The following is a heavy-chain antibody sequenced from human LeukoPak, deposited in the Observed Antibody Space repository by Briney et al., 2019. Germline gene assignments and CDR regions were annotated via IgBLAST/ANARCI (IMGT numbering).Heavy chain of an antibody. V-gene: IGHV4-59*08. CDR2: IYYSGST. Sequence: SETLSLTCTVSGGSISSYYWSWIRQPPGKGLEWIGYIYYSGSTNYNPYLKSRVTISVDTSKNQLSLKLSSVAAADTAVYYWARHAATLDYDAFDIWGQGTMVTVSS. CDR1: GGSISSYY. D-gene: IGHD1-26*01. J-gene: IGHJ3*02. CDR3: ARHAATLDYDAFDI.